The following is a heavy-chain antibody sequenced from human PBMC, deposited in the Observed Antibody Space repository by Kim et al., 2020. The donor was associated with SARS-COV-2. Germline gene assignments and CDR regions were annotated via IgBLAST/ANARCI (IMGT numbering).Heavy chain of an antibody. J-gene: IGHJ6*02. CDR3: AKGETVGWYGGVYYYAMDV. Sequence: GGSLRLSCAASGFIFSRYGMHWVRQAPGKGLEWVAVIWKDGSNKYYADSVKGRFTISRDNFKNTLYLQMDSLRAEDTAVYYCAKGETVGWYGGVYYYAMDVWGPGTTVTLSS. CDR1: GFIFSRYG. CDR2: IWKDGSNK. V-gene: IGHV3-33*06. D-gene: IGHD6-19*01.